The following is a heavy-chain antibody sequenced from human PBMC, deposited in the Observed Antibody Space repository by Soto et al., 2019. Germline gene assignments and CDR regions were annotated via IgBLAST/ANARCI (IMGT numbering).Heavy chain of an antibody. Sequence: QITLTESGPTLVTPTQTLTLTCSFSGFSLTTSGVAVGWFRQPPGKAPELLSLIYWNDDKRYSPSLRSRLIVTGDSSKTQVVLTLADADTADSGTYYCAHRPTSTEDFYFDYWGQGTLVTVSS. J-gene: IGHJ4*02. CDR3: AHRPTSTEDFYFDY. V-gene: IGHV2-5*01. CDR2: IYWNDDK. CDR1: GFSLTTSGVA.